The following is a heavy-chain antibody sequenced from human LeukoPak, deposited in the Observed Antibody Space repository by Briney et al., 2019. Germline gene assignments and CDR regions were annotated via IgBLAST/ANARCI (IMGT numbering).Heavy chain of an antibody. CDR2: INAGNGNT. J-gene: IGHJ4*02. Sequence: ASVKVSCKASGYTFTSYAMHWVRQAPGQRLEWMGWINAGNGNTKYSQEFQGRVTMTRDTSISTAYMELSRLRSDDTAVYYCATIGFYYGSGSYYRGRYFDYWGQGTLVTVSS. V-gene: IGHV1-3*01. CDR3: ATIGFYYGSGSYYRGRYFDY. CDR1: GYTFTSYA. D-gene: IGHD3-10*01.